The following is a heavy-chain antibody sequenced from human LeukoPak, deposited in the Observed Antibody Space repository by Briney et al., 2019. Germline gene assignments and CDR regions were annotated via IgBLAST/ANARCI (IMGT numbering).Heavy chain of an antibody. Sequence: SETLSLTCAVSGYSISSSNWWGWIRQPPGKGLEWIGYIYYSGSIYYNPSLKSRVTMSVDTSKNQFSLKLSSVTAVDTAIYYCANPPTVTSFHYWGQGTLVTVSS. J-gene: IGHJ4*02. D-gene: IGHD4-11*01. CDR1: GYSISSSNW. CDR3: ANPPTVTSFHY. V-gene: IGHV4-28*05. CDR2: IYYSGSI.